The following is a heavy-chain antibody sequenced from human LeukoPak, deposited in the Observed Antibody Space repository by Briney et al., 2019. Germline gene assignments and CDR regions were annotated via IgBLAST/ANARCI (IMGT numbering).Heavy chain of an antibody. CDR2: IIPIFGTA. J-gene: IGHJ6*02. V-gene: IGHV1-69*01. CDR3: ARASRDDFWSYYYYYGMDV. CDR1: GGTFSSYA. D-gene: IGHD3-3*01. Sequence: VKVSCKASGGTFSSYAISWVRQAPGQGLEWMGGIIPIFGTANYAQKFQGRVTITADESTSTAYMELSSLRSEDTAVYYCARASRDDFWSYYYYYGMDVWGQGTTVTVSS.